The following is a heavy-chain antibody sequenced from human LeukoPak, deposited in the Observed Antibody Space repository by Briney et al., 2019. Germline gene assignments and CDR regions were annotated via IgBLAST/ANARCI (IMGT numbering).Heavy chain of an antibody. Sequence: PGGSLRLSCAASGFTFSSYEMNWVRQAPGKGLEWVSYISSSGSTIYYADSVKGRFTISRDNAKNSLYLQMNSLRAEDTAVYYCARDSSTLGYYDSSGYSKRHFDYWGQGTLVIVSS. J-gene: IGHJ4*02. CDR1: GFTFSSYE. CDR2: ISSSGSTI. V-gene: IGHV3-48*03. D-gene: IGHD3-22*01. CDR3: ARDSSTLGYYDSSGYSKRHFDY.